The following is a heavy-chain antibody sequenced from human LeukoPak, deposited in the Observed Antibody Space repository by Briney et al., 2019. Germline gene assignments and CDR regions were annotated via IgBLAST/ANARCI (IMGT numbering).Heavy chain of an antibody. V-gene: IGHV3-23*01. CDR1: GFTFSSYA. J-gene: IGHJ4*02. CDR3: AKGRRARTSCFDY. D-gene: IGHD2-2*01. CDR2: ISGSGGST. Sequence: GGSLRLSCAASGFTFSSYAMSWVRQAPGKGLESVSAISGSGGSTYYADSVKGRFTISRDNSKNTLYLQMNSLRAEDTAVYYCAKGRRARTSCFDYWGQGTLVTVSS.